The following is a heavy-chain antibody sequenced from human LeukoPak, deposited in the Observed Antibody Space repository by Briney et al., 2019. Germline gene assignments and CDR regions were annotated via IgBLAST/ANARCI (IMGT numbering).Heavy chain of an antibody. Sequence: ASVKVSCKASGYTFTSYDISWVGQAPGQGREWMGWISAYNGNTNYAQKLQGRVTLTTDTSTSTAYMDLRSLRSDDTAVYYCARAPGPYYYDSSGQIPEAFDIWGQGTMVTVSS. CDR3: ARAPGPYYYDSSGQIPEAFDI. CDR1: GYTFTSYD. J-gene: IGHJ3*02. CDR2: ISAYNGNT. D-gene: IGHD3-22*01. V-gene: IGHV1-18*01.